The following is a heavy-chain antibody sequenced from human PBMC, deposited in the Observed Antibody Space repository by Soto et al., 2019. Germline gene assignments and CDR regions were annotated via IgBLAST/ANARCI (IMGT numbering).Heavy chain of an antibody. CDR2: FFIGGNT. J-gene: IGHJ5*02. CDR3: ARDRTSAGGYRRRWFDP. V-gene: IGHV4-39*07. D-gene: IGHD5-18*01. CDR1: GGSISSISYY. Sequence: TSETLSLTWTVYGGSISSISYYWGWMRQPPGKGLEWIASFFIGGNTYYNPSLKSRVTISVDKATNQFSLQLTSVTAADTAVYYRARDRTSAGGYRRRWFDPWGQGTLVT.